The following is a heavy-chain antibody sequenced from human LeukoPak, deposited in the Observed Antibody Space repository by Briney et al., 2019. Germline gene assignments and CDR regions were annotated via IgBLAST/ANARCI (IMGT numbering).Heavy chain of an antibody. CDR2: IIPIFGTA. CDR3: ARTTYDSSGYYPNFDY. J-gene: IGHJ4*02. D-gene: IGHD3-22*01. V-gene: IGHV1-69*05. CDR1: GGTFSSYA. Sequence: GASVKVSCKASGGTFSSYAISWVRQAPGQGLEWMGGIIPIFGTANYAHKFQGRVTITTDESTSTASMELSSLRSEDTAVYYCARTTYDSSGYYPNFDYWGQGTLVTVSS.